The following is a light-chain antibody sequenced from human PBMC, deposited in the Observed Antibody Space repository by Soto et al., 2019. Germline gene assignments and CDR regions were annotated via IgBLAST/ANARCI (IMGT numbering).Light chain of an antibody. Sequence: DIQMTQSPSTLSGSVGDRVTITCRASQTISSWLAWYHQKPGKAPKRLIYSASSLESGVPARFSGSGSGTDFTLIISSLEPEDFAVYYCQQRSNWPRTFGQGTKVDIK. V-gene: IGKV1-5*01. CDR3: QQRSNWPRT. CDR2: SAS. J-gene: IGKJ2*01. CDR1: QTISSW.